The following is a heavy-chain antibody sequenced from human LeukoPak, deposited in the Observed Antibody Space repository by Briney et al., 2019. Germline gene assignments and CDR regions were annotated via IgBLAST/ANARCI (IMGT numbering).Heavy chain of an antibody. V-gene: IGHV4-39*01. CDR3: AGYMVQGVSIDY. J-gene: IGHJ4*02. CDR2: IYYSGST. Sequence: PSETLSLTCTVSGGSISSSSYYWGWIRQPPGKGREWIGSIYYSGSTYYNPSLKSRVTISVDTSKNQFSLKLSSVTAADTAVYYCAGYMVQGVSIDYWGQGTLVTVSS. CDR1: GGSISSSSYY. D-gene: IGHD3-10*01.